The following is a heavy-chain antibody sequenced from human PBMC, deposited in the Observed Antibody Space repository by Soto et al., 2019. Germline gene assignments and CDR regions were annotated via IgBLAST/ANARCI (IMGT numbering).Heavy chain of an antibody. CDR2: TYPGDSDT. D-gene: IGHD3-9*01. V-gene: IGHV5-51*01. CDR3: ATSRQDILTGYYTAILDY. CDR1: GYSFTSYW. Sequence: GESLKISCKGSGYSFTSYWIGWVRQMPGKGLEWMGITYPGDSDTRYSPSFQGQVTISADKSISTAYLQWSSLKASDTAMYYCATSRQDILTGYYTAILDYWGQGTLVTVSS. J-gene: IGHJ4*02.